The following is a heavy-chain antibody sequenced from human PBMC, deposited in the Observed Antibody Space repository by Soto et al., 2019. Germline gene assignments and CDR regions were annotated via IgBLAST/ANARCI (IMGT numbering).Heavy chain of an antibody. J-gene: IGHJ3*02. Sequence: GASVKVSCKASGFTFTSSAVQWVRQARGQRLEWIGWIVVGSGNTNYAQKFQERVTITRDMYTSTAYMELSSLRSEDTAVYYCAAGRCIAAAVGDSFDIWGQEAMVTVSS. V-gene: IGHV1-58*01. CDR2: IVVGSGNT. D-gene: IGHD6-13*01. CDR3: AAGRCIAAAVGDSFDI. CDR1: GFTFTSSA.